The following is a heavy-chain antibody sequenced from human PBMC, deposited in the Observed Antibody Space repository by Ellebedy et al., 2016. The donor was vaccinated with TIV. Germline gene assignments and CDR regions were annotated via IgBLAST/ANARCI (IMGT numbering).Heavy chain of an antibody. CDR1: GYTFTSYD. J-gene: IGHJ3*02. CDR3: ARVTRIAVAGLGAFDI. D-gene: IGHD6-19*01. CDR2: MNPNSGNT. V-gene: IGHV1-8*01. Sequence: ASVKVSCKASGYTFTSYDINWVRQATGQGLEWMGWMNPNSGNTGYAQKFQGRVTMTRNTSISTAYMELSSLRSEDTAVYYCARVTRIAVAGLGAFDIWGQGTVVTVSS.